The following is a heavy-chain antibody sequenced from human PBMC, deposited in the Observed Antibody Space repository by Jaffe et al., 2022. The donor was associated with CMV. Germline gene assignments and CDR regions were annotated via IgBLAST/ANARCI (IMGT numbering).Heavy chain of an antibody. J-gene: IGHJ3*02. V-gene: IGHV6-1*01. CDR1: GDSVSNNKAA. CDR3: ARDPPQANDAFDM. Sequence: QVQLQQSGPGLVKPSETLSLTCAISGDSVSNNKAAWSWIRQSPSRGLEWLGRTYYRSKWANDYAASVKSRITINPDTSKNQFSLHLNSVTPEDTAVYYCARDPPQANDAFDMWGQGTMVTVSS. CDR2: TYYRSKWAN.